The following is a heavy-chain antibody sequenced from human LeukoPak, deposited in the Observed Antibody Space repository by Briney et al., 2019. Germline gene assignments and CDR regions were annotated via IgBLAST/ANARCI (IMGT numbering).Heavy chain of an antibody. CDR3: AKDLTIYSSSSDAFDI. V-gene: IGHV1-46*01. D-gene: IGHD6-13*01. CDR1: GDTFTTDY. J-gene: IGHJ3*02. CDR2: SNPSGGSA. Sequence: ASVKVSCKASGDTFTTDYIHWVRQGPGQGPEWMGVSNPSGGSATNAQKFQGRVTMTRDTSTSTVYMELSSLRAEDTAVYYCAKDLTIYSSSSDAFDIWGQGTMVTVSS.